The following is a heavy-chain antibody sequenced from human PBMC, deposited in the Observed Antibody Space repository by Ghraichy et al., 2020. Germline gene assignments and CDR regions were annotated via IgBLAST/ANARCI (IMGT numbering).Heavy chain of an antibody. CDR2: IDSSSSYI. CDR3: ARDWGYCSSGRCYSDAFDI. V-gene: IGHV3-21*01. CDR1: GLTFSSYS. Sequence: GGSLRLSCAASGLTFSSYSMSWVRQAPGKGLEWVSSIDSSSSYIYYADSLKGRFTISRDNAKNSLYLQMNSLRAEDTGIYYCARDWGYCSSGRCYSDAFDIWGQGTMVTVSS. D-gene: IGHD2-15*01. J-gene: IGHJ3*02.